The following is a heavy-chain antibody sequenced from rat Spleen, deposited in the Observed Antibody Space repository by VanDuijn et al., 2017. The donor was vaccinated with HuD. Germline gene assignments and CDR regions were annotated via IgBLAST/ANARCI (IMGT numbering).Heavy chain of an antibody. CDR1: GFSFRDYA. CDR2: IIYDGSKI. CDR3: ARHGRGKTTYYYVMDA. J-gene: IGHJ4*01. V-gene: IGHV5-17*01. Sequence: EVQLVESGGGLVQPGRSLKLSCAASGFSFRDYAMAWVRQAPKKGLEWVATIIYDGSKIYYRDSVKGRFTISRDNTKSTLYLQVDSLKSEDTATYYCARHGRGKTTYYYVMDAWGQGVSVTVSS. D-gene: IGHD4-5*01.